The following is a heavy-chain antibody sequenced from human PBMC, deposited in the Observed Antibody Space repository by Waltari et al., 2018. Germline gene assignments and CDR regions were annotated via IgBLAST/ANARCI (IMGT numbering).Heavy chain of an antibody. D-gene: IGHD3-3*01. CDR3: VGYYRSPSSQYYYGMDV. V-gene: IGHV1-8*03. CDR1: GYTFTSYD. J-gene: IGHJ6*02. CDR2: MNPNSGNT. Sequence: QVQLVQSGAEVKKPGASVKVSCKASGYTFTSYDINWVRQATGQGLEWMGWMNPNSGNTGYDQKFQGRVTITRNTSISTAYMELGSLRSEDTAVYYCVGYYRSPSSQYYYGMDVWGQGTTVTVSS.